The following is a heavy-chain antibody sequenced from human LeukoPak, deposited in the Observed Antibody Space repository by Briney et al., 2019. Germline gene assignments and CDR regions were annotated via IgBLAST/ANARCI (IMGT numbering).Heavy chain of an antibody. Sequence: ASVKVSCKASGYTFTTYGISWVRQAPGQGLEWMGWISSYNGNTNYAQKFQGRVTITADESTSTAYMELSSLRSEDTAVYYCATPPTTRYYYYGMDVWGQGTTVTVSS. V-gene: IGHV1-18*01. D-gene: IGHD5-12*01. J-gene: IGHJ6*02. CDR2: ISSYNGNT. CDR1: GYTFTTYG. CDR3: ATPPTTRYYYYGMDV.